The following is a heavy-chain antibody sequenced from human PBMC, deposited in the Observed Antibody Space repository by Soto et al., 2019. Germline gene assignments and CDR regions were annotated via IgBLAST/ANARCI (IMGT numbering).Heavy chain of an antibody. J-gene: IGHJ4*02. D-gene: IGHD4-17*01. Sequence: QVQLQESGPGLVKPSQTLSLTCTVSGGSISSGDYYWSWIRQPPGKGLEWIGYIFYSGSTYYNPSLKSRVTISVDTSKNQFSLKLSSVTAADTAAYYCARDTQHYGDPADYWGQGTLVTVSS. V-gene: IGHV4-30-4*01. CDR1: GGSISSGDYY. CDR3: ARDTQHYGDPADY. CDR2: IFYSGST.